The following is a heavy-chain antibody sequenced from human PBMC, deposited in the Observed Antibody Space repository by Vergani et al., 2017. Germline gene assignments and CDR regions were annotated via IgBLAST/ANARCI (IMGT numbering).Heavy chain of an antibody. CDR3: ARGRYCSSTSCYSTYYYYMDV. V-gene: IGHV4-34*01. J-gene: IGHJ6*03. Sequence: QVQLQQWGAGLLKPSETLSLTCAVSGGSISSYYWSWIRQPPGKGLEWIGEINHSGSTNYNPSLKSRVTISVDTSKNQFSLKLSSVTAADTAVYYCARGRYCSSTSCYSTYYYYMDVWGKGTTVTVSS. CDR1: GGSISSYY. CDR2: INHSGST. D-gene: IGHD2-2*01.